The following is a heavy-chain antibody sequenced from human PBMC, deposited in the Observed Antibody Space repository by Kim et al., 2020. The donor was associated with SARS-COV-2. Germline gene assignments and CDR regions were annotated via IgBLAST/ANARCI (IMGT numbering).Heavy chain of an antibody. CDR3: AREGYSSSFGSAVY. Sequence: SVKVSCKASGDTFSSYAISWVRQAPGQGLEWMGGIIPIFGTANYAQKFQGRVTITADESTSTAYMELSSLRSEDTAVYYCAREGYSSSFGSAVYWGQGTLVTVSS. CDR1: GDTFSSYA. J-gene: IGHJ4*02. CDR2: IIPIFGTA. D-gene: IGHD6-13*01. V-gene: IGHV1-69*13.